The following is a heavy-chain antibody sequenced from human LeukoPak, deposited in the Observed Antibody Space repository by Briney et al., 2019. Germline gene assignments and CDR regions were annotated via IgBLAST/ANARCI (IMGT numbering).Heavy chain of an antibody. D-gene: IGHD6-6*01. CDR1: GFTFSSYA. Sequence: PGGSLRLSCAASGFTFSSYAMSWVRQTPGKGLEWVSAISGSGGSTYYADSVKGRFTISRDNSKNTLYLQMNSLRAEDTAVYYCAKDPSSIAASPSYFQHWGQGTLVTVSS. CDR2: ISGSGGST. J-gene: IGHJ1*01. CDR3: AKDPSSIAASPSYFQH. V-gene: IGHV3-23*01.